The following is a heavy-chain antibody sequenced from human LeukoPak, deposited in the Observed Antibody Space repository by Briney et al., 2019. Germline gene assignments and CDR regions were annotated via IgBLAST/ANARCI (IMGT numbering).Heavy chain of an antibody. J-gene: IGHJ6*04. Sequence: SETLSLTCTVSGGSVSSGSYYWSWIRQPPGKGLEWIGYIYYSGSTNYNPSLKSRVTISVDTSKNQFSLKLSSVTAADTAVYYCARVGYYYGSGPLYGMDVWGKGTTVTVSS. CDR1: GGSVSSGSYY. CDR3: ARVGYYYGSGPLYGMDV. D-gene: IGHD3-10*01. CDR2: IYYSGST. V-gene: IGHV4-61*01.